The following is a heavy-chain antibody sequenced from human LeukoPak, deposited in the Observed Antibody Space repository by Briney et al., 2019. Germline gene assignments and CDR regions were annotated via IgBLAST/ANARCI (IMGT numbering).Heavy chain of an antibody. V-gene: IGHV4-59*11. Sequence: SETLSLTCTVSGGSISGQYWSWIRQPPGKGLEWIGYIHYSGSATYNPSLKSRVTISVDTSKNHFSLKLSSMTAADTAVYYCARGFDYWGQGTLVTVSS. CDR1: GGSISGQY. CDR3: ARGFDY. CDR2: IHYSGSA. J-gene: IGHJ4*02.